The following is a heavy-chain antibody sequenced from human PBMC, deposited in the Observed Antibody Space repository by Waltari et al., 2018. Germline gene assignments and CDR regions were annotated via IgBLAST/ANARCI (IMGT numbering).Heavy chain of an antibody. V-gene: IGHV4-39*01. CDR3: ARPFASSSWYGGDYYYYGMDV. Sequence: QLQLQESGPGLVKPSETLYLTCTVSGGSISSSSYYWGWIRQHPGKGLEWIGSIYYSGSTYYNPSLKSRVTISVDTSKNQFSLKLSSVTAADTAVYYCARPFASSSWYGGDYYYYGMDVWGQGTTVTVSS. J-gene: IGHJ6*02. D-gene: IGHD6-13*01. CDR2: IYYSGST. CDR1: GGSISSSSYY.